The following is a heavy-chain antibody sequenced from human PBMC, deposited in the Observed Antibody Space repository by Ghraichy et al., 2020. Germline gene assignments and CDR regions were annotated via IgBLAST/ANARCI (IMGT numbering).Heavy chain of an antibody. J-gene: IGHJ2*01. CDR1: GYTFTGYY. V-gene: IGHV1-2*06. D-gene: IGHD2-21*02. Sequence: ASVKVSCKASGYTFTGYYMHWVRQAPGQGLEWMGRINPNSGGTNYAQKFQGRVTMTRDTSISTAYMELSRLRSDDTAVYYCARGRVLVVATGYWYFDLWGRGTLVTVSS. CDR2: INPNSGGT. CDR3: ARGRVLVVATGYWYFDL.